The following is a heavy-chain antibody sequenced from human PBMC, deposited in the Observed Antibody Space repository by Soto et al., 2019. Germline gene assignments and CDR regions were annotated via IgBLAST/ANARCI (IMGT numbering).Heavy chain of an antibody. CDR2: IWYDGSNK. V-gene: IGHV3-33*01. J-gene: IGHJ4*02. D-gene: IGHD2-21*02. Sequence: GGSLRLSCAASGFTFSSYGMHWVRQAPGKGLEWVAVIWYDGSNKYYADSVKGRFTISRDNSKNTLYLQMNSLRAEDTAVYYCARESKVVTADYWGQGTLVTVSS. CDR3: ARESKVVTADY. CDR1: GFTFSSYG.